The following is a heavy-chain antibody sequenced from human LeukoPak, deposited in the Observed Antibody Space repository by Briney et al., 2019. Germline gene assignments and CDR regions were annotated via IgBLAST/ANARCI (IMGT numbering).Heavy chain of an antibody. J-gene: IGHJ5*02. V-gene: IGHV1-2*02. CDR3: ARAVYDSQGFDP. CDR1: GYTFTGYY. Sequence: ASVKVSCKASGYTFTGYYMHWVRQAPGQGLEWMGWINPNSGGTNYAQKFQGRVTMTRDTSISTAYMELSSLRSEDTAVYYCARAVYDSQGFDPWGQGTLVTVSS. D-gene: IGHD3-3*01. CDR2: INPNSGGT.